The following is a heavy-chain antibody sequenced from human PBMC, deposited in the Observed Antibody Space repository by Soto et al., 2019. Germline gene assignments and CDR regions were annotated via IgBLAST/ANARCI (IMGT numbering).Heavy chain of an antibody. CDR3: AREVSSGWSWFDP. Sequence: GGSLRLSCAASGFTVSSYSMNWVRQAPGKGLEWVSSISSSSSYIYYADSVKGRFTISRDNAKNSLYLQLNSLRAEDTAVYYCAREVSSGWSWFDPWGQGTLVTV. CDR1: GFTVSSYS. D-gene: IGHD6-19*01. V-gene: IGHV3-21*01. J-gene: IGHJ5*02. CDR2: ISSSSSYI.